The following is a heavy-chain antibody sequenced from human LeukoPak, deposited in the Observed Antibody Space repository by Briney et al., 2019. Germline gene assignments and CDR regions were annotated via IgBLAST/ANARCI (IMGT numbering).Heavy chain of an antibody. CDR3: AGDYNSLTGLNY. Sequence: TGGSLRLSCAASGFTFSDSAMHWVRQASGKGLEWLGRIRTQANNDATAYGASVKGRFIISRDDSRDTAYLQMNSLKTEDTAVYYCAGDYNSLTGLNYWGQGTLVTVSS. D-gene: IGHD3-9*01. CDR1: GFTFSDSA. V-gene: IGHV3-73*01. J-gene: IGHJ4*02. CDR2: IRTQANNDAT.